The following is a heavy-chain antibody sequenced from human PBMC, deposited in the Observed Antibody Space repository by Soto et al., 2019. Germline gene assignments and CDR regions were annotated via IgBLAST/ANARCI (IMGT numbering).Heavy chain of an antibody. D-gene: IGHD2-8*02. V-gene: IGHV3-66*01. Sequence: GGSLRLSCAASGFTVSSNYMSWVRQAPGKGLEWVSVIYSGGSTYYADSVKGRFTISRDNSKNTLYLQMNSLRAEDTAVYYCARDGGSTGYYYMDVWGKGTTVTVSS. CDR2: IYSGGST. CDR3: ARDGGSTGYYYMDV. CDR1: GFTVSSNY. J-gene: IGHJ6*03.